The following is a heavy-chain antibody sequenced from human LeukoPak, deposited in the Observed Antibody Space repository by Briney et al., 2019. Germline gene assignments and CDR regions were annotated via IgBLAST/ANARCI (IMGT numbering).Heavy chain of an antibody. J-gene: IGHJ4*02. CDR2: ITKSGSTI. CDR1: GFTFSSYE. D-gene: IGHD6-19*01. Sequence: GGSLRLSCAASGFTFSSYEMNWVRQAPGKGLEWVSYITKSGSTIYYADSVKGRFTMSRDNAKNLLYLQMNSLRDEDTAMYYCARVSAPGTSGWYFGYWGQGTLVTVSS. CDR3: ARVSAPGTSGWYFGY. V-gene: IGHV3-48*03.